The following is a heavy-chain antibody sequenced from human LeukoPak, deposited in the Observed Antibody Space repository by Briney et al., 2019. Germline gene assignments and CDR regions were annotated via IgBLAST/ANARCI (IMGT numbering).Heavy chain of an antibody. Sequence: GGSLRLSCAASGFTFSSYGMSWVRQAPGKGLEWVSGISGSTTNTYYADSVKGRFTISRDNSKNTLYLQMNNLRAEDTAVYYCATSGLSRFGFWGQGTLVTVSS. V-gene: IGHV3-23*01. CDR3: ATSGLSRFGF. J-gene: IGHJ4*02. CDR1: GFTFSSYG. CDR2: ISGSTTNT. D-gene: IGHD2/OR15-2a*01.